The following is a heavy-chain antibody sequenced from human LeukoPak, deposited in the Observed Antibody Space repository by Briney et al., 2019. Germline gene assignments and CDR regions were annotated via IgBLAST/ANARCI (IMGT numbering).Heavy chain of an antibody. CDR2: ISCSGGTT. Sequence: TGGSLRLSCAASGFTFSSYAMSWVRQAPGKGLEWVSGISCSGGTTYFAASVKGRFSVSRDNSKNTLYMQMNSLRAEDTAVYYCAKNEGFSGTYPFDNWGQGTLVTVSS. V-gene: IGHV3-23*01. CDR1: GFTFSSYA. CDR3: AKNEGFSGTYPFDN. D-gene: IGHD1-26*01. J-gene: IGHJ4*02.